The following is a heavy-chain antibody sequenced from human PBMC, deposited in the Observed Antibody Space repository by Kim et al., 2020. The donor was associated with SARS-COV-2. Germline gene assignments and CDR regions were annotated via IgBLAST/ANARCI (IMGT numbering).Heavy chain of an antibody. CDR3: ARTPAHHYYYYGMDV. Sequence: GESLKISCKGSGYSFTSYWIGWVRQMPGKGLEWMGIIYPGDSDTRYSPSFQGQVTISADKSISTAYLQWSSLKASDTAMYYCARTPAHHYYYYGMDVWGQGTTVTVSS. J-gene: IGHJ6*02. V-gene: IGHV5-51*01. CDR2: IYPGDSDT. CDR1: GYSFTSYW.